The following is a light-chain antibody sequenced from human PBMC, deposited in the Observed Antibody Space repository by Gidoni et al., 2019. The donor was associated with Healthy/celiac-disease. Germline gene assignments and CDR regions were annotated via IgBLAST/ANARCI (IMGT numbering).Light chain of an antibody. CDR2: DAS. V-gene: IGKV3-11*01. CDR1: QSVSSY. Sequence: EIVLTQSPATLSLSPGERATLSCRASQSVSSYLAWYQQNPGQAPRLLIYDASNRATGIPARFSGSGSGTDFTLTISSLEPEDFAVYYCQQRSNWLFTFXPXTKVDIK. CDR3: QQRSNWLFT. J-gene: IGKJ3*01.